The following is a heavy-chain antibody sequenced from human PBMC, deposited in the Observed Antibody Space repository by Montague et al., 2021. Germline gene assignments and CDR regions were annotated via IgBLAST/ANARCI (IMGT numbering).Heavy chain of an antibody. Sequence: SETLSLTCTVSGDSISSNYFWSWVRQPLGKGLEWIGEIYHGTTSYSPSLKGRLTVSMDTSKNQFSLKLSSVTAADTAIYYCAVGAESAWELLHYWGQGILVTVSS. CDR1: GDSISSNYF. CDR3: AVGAESAWELLHY. V-gene: IGHV4-4*02. CDR2: IYHGTT. D-gene: IGHD1-26*01. J-gene: IGHJ4*02.